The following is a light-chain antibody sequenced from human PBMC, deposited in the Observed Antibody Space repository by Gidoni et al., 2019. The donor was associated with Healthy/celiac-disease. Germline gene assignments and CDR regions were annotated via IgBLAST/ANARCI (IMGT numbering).Light chain of an antibody. CDR3: QVRDSSSDHPDVV. V-gene: IGLV3-21*02. Sequence: SYVLTQPPSVSVAPGQTARITWVGNNIGSKSVHWYQQKPGQAPVLVVYDDSDRPSGIPARFSGSNSGNTATLTISRVEAGDEADFYCQVRDSSSDHPDVVFGGGTKLTVL. CDR1: NIGSKS. J-gene: IGLJ2*01. CDR2: DDS.